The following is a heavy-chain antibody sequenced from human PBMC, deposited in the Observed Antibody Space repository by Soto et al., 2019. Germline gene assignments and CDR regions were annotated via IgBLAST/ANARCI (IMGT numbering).Heavy chain of an antibody. CDR2: IYSGGNT. V-gene: IGHV3-53*01. CDR1: GFTVTSYY. Sequence: GGSLRLSCAASGFTVTSYYMSWVRQAPGKGLEWVSVIYSGGNTYYADSVKGRFTISRDNSKNTLYLQMNSLRAEDTAVYYCAREGVYSSGLGAFDIWGQGTMVTVSS. CDR3: AREGVYSSGLGAFDI. D-gene: IGHD6-19*01. J-gene: IGHJ3*02.